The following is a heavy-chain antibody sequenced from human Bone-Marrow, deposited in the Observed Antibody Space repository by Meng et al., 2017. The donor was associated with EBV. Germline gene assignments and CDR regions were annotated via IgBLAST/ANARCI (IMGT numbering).Heavy chain of an antibody. CDR2: ISAYNGNT. J-gene: IGHJ1*01. CDR3: ATLEMTSNAAAY. Sequence: QVPLVESGGEVKKPGASVKVSCKASGYTFTSYGISWVRQAPGQGLEWMGWISAYNGNTNYAQKLQGRVTMTTDTSTGTAYMELRSLRSDDTAVYYCATLEMTSNAAAYWGQGTLVTVSS. V-gene: IGHV1-18*01. CDR1: GYTFTSYG. D-gene: IGHD1-1*01.